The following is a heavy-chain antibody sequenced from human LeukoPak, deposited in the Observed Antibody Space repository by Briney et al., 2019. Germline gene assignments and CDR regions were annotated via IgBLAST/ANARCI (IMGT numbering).Heavy chain of an antibody. J-gene: IGHJ4*02. CDR2: IYYSGST. CDR1: GGSISSYY. CDR3: ARLGPYSSSPRWDY. D-gene: IGHD6-13*01. Sequence: SETLSLTCTVSGGSISSYYWSWIRQPPGKGLERIGYIYYSGSTNYNPSLKSRVTISVDTSKNQLSLKLSSVTAADTAVYYCARLGPYSSSPRWDYWGQGTLVTVSS. V-gene: IGHV4-59*12.